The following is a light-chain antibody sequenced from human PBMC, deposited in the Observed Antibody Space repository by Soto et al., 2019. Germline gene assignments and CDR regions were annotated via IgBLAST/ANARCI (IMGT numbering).Light chain of an antibody. J-gene: IGLJ2*01. CDR3: KSYDSSLSGSV. CDR2: GNS. CDR1: SSNIGAGYD. Sequence: QAVVTQPPSVSGAPGQRVTISCTGSSSNIGAGYDVHWYQQLPGTAPKLLIYGNSNRPSGVPDRFSGSKSGTSAPLAITGLQAEDEADYYCKSYDSSLSGSVFGGGTKLTVL. V-gene: IGLV1-40*01.